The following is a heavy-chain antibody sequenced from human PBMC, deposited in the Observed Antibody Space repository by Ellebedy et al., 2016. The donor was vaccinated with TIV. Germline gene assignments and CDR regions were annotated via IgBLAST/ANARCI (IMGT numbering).Heavy chain of an antibody. CDR2: IDNSGTST. V-gene: IGHV3-74*01. CDR3: ARGKDAFDL. Sequence: GGSLRLXXQASGFTFSDFWMHWVRQGPGKGLVWVSRIDNSGTSTSYVDSVKGRFTISRDNAKNMLYLQMNSLRAEDTAVYYCARGKDAFDLWGRGTMVTVPS. J-gene: IGHJ3*01. CDR1: GFTFSDFW.